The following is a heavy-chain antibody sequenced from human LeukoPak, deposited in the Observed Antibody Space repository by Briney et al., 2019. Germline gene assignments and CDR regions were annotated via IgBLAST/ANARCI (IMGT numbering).Heavy chain of an antibody. CDR2: ISWNSGSI. CDR3: AKQSAGTHGYFDY. Sequence: GGSLRLSCAASGFTFDDYAMDWVRQAPGKGLEWVSGISWNSGSIDYADSVKGRFAISRDNAKNSLYLQMNSLRTEDTALYYCAKQSAGTHGYFDYWGQGTLVTVSS. D-gene: IGHD3-3*01. V-gene: IGHV3-9*01. CDR1: GFTFDDYA. J-gene: IGHJ4*02.